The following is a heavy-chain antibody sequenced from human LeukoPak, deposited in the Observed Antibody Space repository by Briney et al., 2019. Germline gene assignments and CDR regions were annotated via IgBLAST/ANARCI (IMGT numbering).Heavy chain of an antibody. CDR2: MNPNSGNT. V-gene: IGHV1-8*03. CDR1: GYTFTSYD. CDR3: AREVTIFGVVRDAFDI. J-gene: IGHJ3*02. D-gene: IGHD3-3*01. Sequence: ASVKVSCKASGYTFTSYDINWVRQATGQGLEWMGWMNPNSGNTGYAQKFQGRVTITRNTSISTAYMELSSLRSEDTAVYYCAREVTIFGVVRDAFDIWGQGTMVTVSS.